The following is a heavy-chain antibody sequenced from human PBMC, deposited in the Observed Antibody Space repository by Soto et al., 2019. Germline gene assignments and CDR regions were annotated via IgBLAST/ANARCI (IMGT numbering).Heavy chain of an antibody. V-gene: IGHV3-30*18. CDR3: AKDPNFDWSKEFDY. J-gene: IGHJ4*02. CDR1: GFTFSSYA. Sequence: QVQLVESGGGVVQPGRSLRLSCAASGFTFSSYAMHWVRQAPGKRLEWVAVISYDGRNKYYADSVKGRFTISRDNSKNTLYLQMNSLRPEDTAVFYCAKDPNFDWSKEFDYWGQGTLVTVSS. D-gene: IGHD3-9*01. CDR2: ISYDGRNK.